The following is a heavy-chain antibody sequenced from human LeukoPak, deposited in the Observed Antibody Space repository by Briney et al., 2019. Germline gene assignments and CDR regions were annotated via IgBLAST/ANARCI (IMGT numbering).Heavy chain of an antibody. CDR2: FDPEDGET. D-gene: IGHD1-26*01. CDR1: GYTLTELS. J-gene: IGHJ4*02. Sequence: ASVKVSCKVSGYTLTELSMHWVRQAPGKGLEWMGGFDPEDGETIYAQKFQGRVTMTRSTSINTAYMELNSLTSEDTAVYYCARSSVGARRRIDYWGQGSLVTVSS. V-gene: IGHV1-24*01. CDR3: ARSSVGARRRIDY.